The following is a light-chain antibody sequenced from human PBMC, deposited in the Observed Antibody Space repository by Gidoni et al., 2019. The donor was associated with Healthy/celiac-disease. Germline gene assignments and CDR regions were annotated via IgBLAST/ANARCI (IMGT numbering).Light chain of an antibody. CDR3: QQYYSTPYT. V-gene: IGKV4-1*01. CDR1: QSVLYSSNNKNY. J-gene: IGKJ2*01. CDR2: WAS. Sequence: DIVMTQSPDSLAVSLGERATINCKPSQSVLYSSNNKNYLAWYQQKPGQPPQLLIYWASTRESGVPYRCSGSGSGTDFTRTISSLQAEDVAVYYCQQYYSTPYTFGQGTKLEIK.